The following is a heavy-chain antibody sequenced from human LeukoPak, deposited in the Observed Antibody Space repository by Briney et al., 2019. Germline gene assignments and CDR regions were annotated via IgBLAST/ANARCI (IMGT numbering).Heavy chain of an antibody. CDR2: ISGSSRTI. CDR1: GFTFSIYS. CDR3: VGLNYGDPRGADY. V-gene: IGHV3-48*02. J-gene: IGHJ4*02. D-gene: IGHD4-17*01. Sequence: GGSLRRSCAASGFTFSIYSMNWVRQAPGKGLEWVSYISGSSRTIYYADSVKGRLTISRDNSKNALYLQMNSLRDEDTAVYYCVGLNYGDPRGADYWGQGTLVTVSS.